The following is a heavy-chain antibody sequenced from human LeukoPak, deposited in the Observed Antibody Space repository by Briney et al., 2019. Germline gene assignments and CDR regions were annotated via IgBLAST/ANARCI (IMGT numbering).Heavy chain of an antibody. CDR3: AKGTYSFYGMDV. J-gene: IGHJ6*02. V-gene: IGHV3-7*01. Sequence: PGGSLRLSCVGSGFTFSTYWMSWVRQAPGKGLEWVANIMQDESEKNYVDSVKGRFTISRDNSKNTLYLQMNSLRAEDTAVYYCAKGTYSFYGMDVWGQGTTVTVSS. D-gene: IGHD6-13*01. CDR1: GFTFSTYW. CDR2: IMQDESEK.